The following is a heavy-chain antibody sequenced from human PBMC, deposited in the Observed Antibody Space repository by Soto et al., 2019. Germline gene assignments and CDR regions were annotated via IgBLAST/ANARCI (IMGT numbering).Heavy chain of an antibody. CDR3: ARQAARTRPGYEIDY. D-gene: IGHD5-18*01. Sequence: SETLSLTCTVSGGSIRSSSYYWGWIRQPAGKGLEWIGSGFYSGSTYYNPSLESRVTITVDTSESQFYLHLYSVTAANTAVYYCARQAARTRPGYEIDYWGQGALVTVSS. V-gene: IGHV4-39*01. CDR2: GFYSGST. J-gene: IGHJ4*02. CDR1: GGSIRSSSYY.